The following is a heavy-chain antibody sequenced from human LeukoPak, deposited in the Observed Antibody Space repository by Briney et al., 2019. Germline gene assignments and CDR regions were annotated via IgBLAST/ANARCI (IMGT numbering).Heavy chain of an antibody. D-gene: IGHD3-3*01. CDR1: GGSISSGSYF. J-gene: IGHJ4*02. CDR2: SSYSGST. V-gene: IGHV4-39*07. CDR3: ARDATRSGYFDY. Sequence: SETLSLTCTVSGGSISSGSYFWGWIRQPPGKGLEWIGSSSYSGSTYYNPSLKNRVTISVDTSKNQFSLKLTSVTAADTAVYFCARDATRSGYFDYWGQGTLVTVSS.